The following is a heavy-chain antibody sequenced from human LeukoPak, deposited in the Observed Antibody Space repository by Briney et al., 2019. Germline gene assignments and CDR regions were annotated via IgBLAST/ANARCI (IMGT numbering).Heavy chain of an antibody. CDR1: IYTFSTYG. D-gene: IGHD3-16*01. CDR2: IWYDGSNK. Sequence: GGCLSLSRAASIYTFSTYGMHWVSHAPGKGLEWVADIWYDGSNKYYADSVKGRFTISRDNSKNTLFLQMNSLRAEDTAVYHCARDYRAASAAVGGDYWGQGTLVTVSS. J-gene: IGHJ4*02. CDR3: ARDYRAASAAVGGDY. V-gene: IGHV3-33*01.